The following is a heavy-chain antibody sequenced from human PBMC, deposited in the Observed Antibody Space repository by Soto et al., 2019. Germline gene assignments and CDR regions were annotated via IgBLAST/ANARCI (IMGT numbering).Heavy chain of an antibody. Sequence: GGSLRLSCAASGFTFSSYAMSWVRQSPGKGLEWVSAISGSGGSTYYADSVKGRFTISRDNSKNTLYLQMNSLRAEDTAVYYCAKDKGVAALGRMDVWGQGTTVTVSS. V-gene: IGHV3-23*01. J-gene: IGHJ6*02. CDR2: ISGSGGST. D-gene: IGHD6-13*01. CDR3: AKDKGVAALGRMDV. CDR1: GFTFSSYA.